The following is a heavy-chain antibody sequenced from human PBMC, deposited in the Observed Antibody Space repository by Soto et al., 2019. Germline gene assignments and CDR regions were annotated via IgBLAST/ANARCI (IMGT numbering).Heavy chain of an antibody. D-gene: IGHD4-17*01. CDR3: ARRGDAGYYTCKMDV. CDR1: GNSFSSYV. CDR2: ISASNGDT. V-gene: IGHV1-18*01. J-gene: IGHJ6*04. Sequence: QVHLVQSGGELKKPGASVKVSCRASGNSFSSYVISWVRQAPGQGLEWMGWISASNGDTNYAQKLQGRVITTTDTFANAAYIGVRSPTSHVTAFYYCARRGDAGYYTCKMDVWGKGNTVSVSS.